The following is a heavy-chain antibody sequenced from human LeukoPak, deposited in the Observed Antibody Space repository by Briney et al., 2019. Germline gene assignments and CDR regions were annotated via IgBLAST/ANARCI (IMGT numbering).Heavy chain of an antibody. CDR2: ISSSGSTK. V-gene: IGHV3-48*03. CDR3: ATDRDCSGTSCYTGAFRYYYYYGMDV. J-gene: IGHJ6*02. D-gene: IGHD2-2*02. CDR1: GFTFSSYE. Sequence: PGGSLRLSCAASGFTFSSYEMNWVRQAPGKGLEWVAYISSSGSTKYYADSVKGRFTLSRDNPKNSLYMQMNSMRAENTVVYYCATDRDCSGTSCYTGAFRYYYYYGMDVWGQGTTVTVSS.